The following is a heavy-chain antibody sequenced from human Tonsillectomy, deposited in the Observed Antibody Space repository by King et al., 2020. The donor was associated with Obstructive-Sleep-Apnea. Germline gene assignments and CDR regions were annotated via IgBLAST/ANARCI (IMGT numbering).Heavy chain of an antibody. CDR2: LYSGGSI. V-gene: IGHV3-53*04. CDR3: AGTPEGVVVVPVSRRLGGGYYGLDV. CDR1: GFTVSSSY. D-gene: IGHD2-2*01. J-gene: IGHJ6*02. Sequence: VQLVESGGGLVQPGGSLRLSCAASGFTVSSSYMSWVRQAPGKGLEWVSILYSGGSIYYADSVKGRFTISRHNSRNTLYLQMNSLRTADTAVYYCAGTPEGVVVVPVSRRLGGGYYGLDVWGQGTTVTVSS.